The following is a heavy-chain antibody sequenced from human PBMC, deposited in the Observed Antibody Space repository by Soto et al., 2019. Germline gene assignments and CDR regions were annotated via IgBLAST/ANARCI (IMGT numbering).Heavy chain of an antibody. D-gene: IGHD6-13*01. Sequence: QVQLVESGGCVVQPGRSLRLSCAASGFTFSSYGMHWVRQAPGKGLEWVAVIWYDGSNKYYADSVKGRFPISRDNSKHTLYLKMNRLRAEDTAVYYCARLYDSSNLSYYYYGMDVWGQGTTVTGSS. V-gene: IGHV3-33*01. CDR2: IWYDGSNK. CDR3: ARLYDSSNLSYYYYGMDV. CDR1: GFTFSSYG. J-gene: IGHJ6*02.